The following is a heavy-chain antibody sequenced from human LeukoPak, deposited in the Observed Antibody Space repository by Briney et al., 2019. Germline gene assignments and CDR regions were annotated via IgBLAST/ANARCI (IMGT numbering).Heavy chain of an antibody. Sequence: GASVKVSCKASGYTFTSYGISWVRQAPGQGLEWMGWISAYNGNTNYAQKLQGRVTMTTDTSTSIAYMELRSLRSDDTAVYYCARRYSSGWYGGAFDIWGQGTMVTVSS. CDR3: ARRYSSGWYGGAFDI. CDR2: ISAYNGNT. J-gene: IGHJ3*02. CDR1: GYTFTSYG. D-gene: IGHD6-19*01. V-gene: IGHV1-18*01.